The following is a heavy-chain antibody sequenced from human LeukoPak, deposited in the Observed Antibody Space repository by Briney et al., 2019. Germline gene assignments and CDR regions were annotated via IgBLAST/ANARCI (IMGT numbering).Heavy chain of an antibody. CDR1: GGSISSYY. D-gene: IGHD6-13*01. CDR3: AREGRASSYDY. V-gene: IGHV4-59*01. J-gene: IGHJ4*02. CDR2: IYYSGST. Sequence: SETLFLTCTVSGGSISSYYWSWIRQPPGKGLEWIGYIYYSGSTNYNPSLKSRVTISVDTSKNQFSLKLSSVTAADTAVYYCAREGRASSYDYWGQGTLVTVSS.